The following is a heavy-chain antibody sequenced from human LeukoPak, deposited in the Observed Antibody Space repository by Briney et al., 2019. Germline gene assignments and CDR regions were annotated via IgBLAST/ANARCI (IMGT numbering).Heavy chain of an antibody. CDR1: GGSISSSNYY. CDR2: IYYSGST. Sequence: SESLSLTCTVSGGSISSSNYYWGWIRQPTGKGLEWIGTIYYSGSTYYNPSLKSRVTISIDTSKKQFSLKLSSVTAADTAVYYCARRRSGGARNYYYYMDVWGKGTTVTVSS. J-gene: IGHJ6*03. V-gene: IGHV4-39*01. D-gene: IGHD1-26*01. CDR3: ARRRSGGARNYYYYMDV.